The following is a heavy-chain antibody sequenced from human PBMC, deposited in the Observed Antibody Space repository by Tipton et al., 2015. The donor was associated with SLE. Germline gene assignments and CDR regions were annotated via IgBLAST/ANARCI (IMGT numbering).Heavy chain of an antibody. CDR1: GGSISSYY. V-gene: IGHV4-4*08. D-gene: IGHD6-13*01. CDR2: IYTSGST. CDR3: AREIDPAAGYEFTWFDP. Sequence: TLSLTCTVSGGSISSYYWSWIRQPPGKGLEWIGYIYTSGSTNYNPSLKSRVTISVDTSKNQFSLKLSSVTAADTAVYYCAREIDPAAGYEFTWFDPWGQGTLVTVSS. J-gene: IGHJ5*02.